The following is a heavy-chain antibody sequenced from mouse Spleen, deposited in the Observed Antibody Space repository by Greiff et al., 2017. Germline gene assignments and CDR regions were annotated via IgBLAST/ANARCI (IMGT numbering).Heavy chain of an antibody. CDR3: ARGTTRGYFDY. Sequence: VQLQQPGAELVRPGSSVKLSCKASGYTFTSYWMDWVKQRPGQGLEWIGNIYPSDSETHYNQKFKDKATLTVDKSSSTAYMQLSSLTSEDSAVYYCARGTTRGYFDYWGQGTTLTVSS. J-gene: IGHJ2*01. CDR1: GYTFTSYW. D-gene: IGHD1-1*01. CDR2: IYPSDSET. V-gene: IGHV1-61*01.